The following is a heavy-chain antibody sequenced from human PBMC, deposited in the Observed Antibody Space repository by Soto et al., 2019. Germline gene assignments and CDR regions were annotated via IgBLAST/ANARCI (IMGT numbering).Heavy chain of an antibody. CDR1: GFTVSSNC. D-gene: IGHD6-13*01. Sequence: PGGSLRLSCAASGFTVSSNCMSWVRQAPGKGLEWVSVIFSGGSTYYADSVKGRFTISRHISKNTLYLQMNSLRVEDTAVYYCATNSQPYYYYYYMDVWGKGTTVTVSS. V-gene: IGHV3-53*04. CDR2: IFSGGST. J-gene: IGHJ6*03. CDR3: ATNSQPYYYYYYMDV.